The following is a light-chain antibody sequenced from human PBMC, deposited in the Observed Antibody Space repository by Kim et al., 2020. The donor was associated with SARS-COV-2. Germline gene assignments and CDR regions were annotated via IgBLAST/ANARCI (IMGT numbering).Light chain of an antibody. CDR2: DAS. CDR3: QQRSNWPPLT. CDR1: QSVSSY. J-gene: IGKJ4*01. V-gene: IGKV3-11*01. Sequence: EIVLTQSPATLSLSPGERATLSCRASQSVSSYLAWYQQKPGQAPRLLIYDASNRATGIPARFSGSGSGTDFTLTISSLEPEDFAVYYCQQRSNWPPLTVGGGTKLVI.